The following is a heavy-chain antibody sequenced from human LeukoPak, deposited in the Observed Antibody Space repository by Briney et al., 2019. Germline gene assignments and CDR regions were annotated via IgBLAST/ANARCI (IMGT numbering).Heavy chain of an antibody. J-gene: IGHJ6*02. Sequence: GGSRRLSCAASGFTFSSYEMNWVRQAPGKGLEWVSYISSSDNTIFYADSVKGRFTISRDNAKNSLYLQMNSLRAEDTAVYYCARLTYYYDSSGYYYYAMDVWGQGTTVSVSS. CDR1: GFTFSSYE. V-gene: IGHV3-48*03. CDR2: ISSSDNTI. D-gene: IGHD3-22*01. CDR3: ARLTYYYDSSGYYYYAMDV.